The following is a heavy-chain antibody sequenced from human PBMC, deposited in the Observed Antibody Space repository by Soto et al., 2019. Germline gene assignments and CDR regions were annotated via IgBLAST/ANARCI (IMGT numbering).Heavy chain of an antibody. J-gene: IGHJ4*02. Sequence: LSLTCTVSGGPMSEYFWSWIRQSPGKGLEWIGYVYYLGSTDYNPSLKSRVMISVDTSKRQFSLKLSSVTVADTAVYYCARDGYDGSGSPYPAYWGPGIQVTVSS. V-gene: IGHV4-59*01. CDR3: ARDGYDGSGSPYPAY. CDR1: GGPMSEYF. D-gene: IGHD3-10*01. CDR2: VYYLGST.